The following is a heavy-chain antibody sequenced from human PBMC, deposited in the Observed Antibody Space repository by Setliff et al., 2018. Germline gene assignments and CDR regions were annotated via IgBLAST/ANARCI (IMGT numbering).Heavy chain of an antibody. Sequence: GGSLRLSCAASGFTFSWYWMSWVRQAPGKGLEWVANIDQFGSHKSYVDSVKGRCTITSDDAQNPVYLQLNSLRVEDTDVYYCETTPQSDCYYRHDGYFDYWGQGTPVTVSS. CDR3: ETTPQSDCYYRHDGYFDY. CDR2: IDQFGSHK. J-gene: IGHJ4*02. CDR1: GFTFSWYW. V-gene: IGHV3-7*01. D-gene: IGHD2-21*01.